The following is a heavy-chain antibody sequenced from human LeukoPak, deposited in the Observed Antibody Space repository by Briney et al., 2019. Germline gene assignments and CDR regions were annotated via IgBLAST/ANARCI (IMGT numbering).Heavy chain of an antibody. CDR3: AKAPDIVATGGRDY. CDR2: IYTTGST. Sequence: PSQTLSLTCTVSGGSISSGSYYWSWIRQPAGKGLEWIGRIYTTGSTNYNPSLKSRVTISVDTSKNQFSLKLSSVTAADTAVYYCAKAPDIVATGGRDYWGQGTLVTVSS. D-gene: IGHD5-12*01. V-gene: IGHV4-61*02. J-gene: IGHJ4*02. CDR1: GGSISSGSYY.